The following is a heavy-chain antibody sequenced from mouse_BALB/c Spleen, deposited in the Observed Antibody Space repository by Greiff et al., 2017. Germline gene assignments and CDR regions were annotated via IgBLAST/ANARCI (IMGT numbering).Heavy chain of an antibody. CDR2: IDPYNGGT. CDR3: ARRGLLGYAMDY. Sequence: VQLKESGPELVKPGASVKVSCKASGYAFTSYNMYWVKQSHGKSLEWIGYIDPYNGGTSYNQKFKGKATLTVDKSSSTAYMHLNSLTSEDSAVYYCARRGLLGYAMDYWGQGTSVTVSS. V-gene: IGHV1S135*01. CDR1: GYAFTSYN. D-gene: IGHD2-3*01. J-gene: IGHJ4*01.